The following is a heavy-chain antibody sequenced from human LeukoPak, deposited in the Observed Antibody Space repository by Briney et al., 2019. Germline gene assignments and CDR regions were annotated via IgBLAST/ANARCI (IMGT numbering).Heavy chain of an antibody. V-gene: IGHV3-23*01. J-gene: IGHJ4*02. CDR2: ISGSGGST. CDR3: AKQRSHGSHFDY. D-gene: IGHD6-25*01. CDR1: GFTFSSYA. Sequence: QTGGSLRLSCAASGFTFSSYAMSWVRQAPGKGLEWVSAISGSGGSTYYADSVKGRFTISRDNSKNTLYLQMNSLRAEDTAVYYCAKQRSHGSHFDYWGQGTLVTVSS.